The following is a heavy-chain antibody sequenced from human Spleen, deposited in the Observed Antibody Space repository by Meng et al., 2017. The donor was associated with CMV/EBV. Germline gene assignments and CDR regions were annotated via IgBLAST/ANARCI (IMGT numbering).Heavy chain of an antibody. Sequence: ASGFTFSGSAMHWVRQASGKGLEWVGRIRSKANSYATAYAASVKGRFTISRDDSKNTAYLQMNSLKTEDTAVYYCTGGYYGSGSYYGWGQGTLVTVSS. CDR3: TGGYYGSGSYYG. CDR1: GFTFSGSA. J-gene: IGHJ4*02. V-gene: IGHV3-73*01. CDR2: IRSKANSYAT. D-gene: IGHD3-10*01.